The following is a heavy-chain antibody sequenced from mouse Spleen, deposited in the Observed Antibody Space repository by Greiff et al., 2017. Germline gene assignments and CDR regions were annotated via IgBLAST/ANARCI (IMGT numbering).Heavy chain of an antibody. J-gene: IGHJ3*01. D-gene: IGHD1-1*01. V-gene: IGHV1-82*01. CDR3: ARSRVYGSSWFAY. CDR1: GYAFSSSW. CDR2: IYPGDGDT. Sequence: QVQLQQSGPELVKPGASVKISCKASGYAFSSSWMNWVKQRPGKGLEWIGRIYPGDGDTNYNGKFKGKATLTADKSSSTAYMQLSSLTSEDSAVYFCARSRVYGSSWFAYWGQGTLVTVSA.